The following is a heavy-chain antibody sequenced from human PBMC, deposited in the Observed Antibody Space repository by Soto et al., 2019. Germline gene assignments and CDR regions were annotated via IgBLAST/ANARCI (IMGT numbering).Heavy chain of an antibody. Sequence: SETLSLTCTISDGSVTSGGYSWNWIRQPPGKGLEWIGYIYGTGTTYYNPSLNNRVTISVDRSKNQFSLEMTSVTAADTAVYYCTRALDYSPGTTNKGSRWFNPWGQGTLVTVSS. CDR3: TRALDYSPGTTNKGSRWFNP. CDR2: IYGTGTT. CDR1: DGSVTSGGYS. D-gene: IGHD4-4*01. J-gene: IGHJ5*02. V-gene: IGHV4-30-2*01.